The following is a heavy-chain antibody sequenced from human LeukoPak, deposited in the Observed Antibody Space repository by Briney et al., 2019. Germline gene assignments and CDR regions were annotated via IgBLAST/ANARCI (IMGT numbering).Heavy chain of an antibody. D-gene: IGHD1-26*01. CDR3: ARGKGGSYSGGPFDY. Sequence: GGSLRLSCAASGFTFSDYYMNWIRQAPGKGLVWVSYISGSGSTIYYADSVKGRFAISRDNAKNSLYLQMNSLRAEDTAVYYCARGKGGSYSGGPFDYWGQGSLVTVSS. CDR1: GFTFSDYY. CDR2: ISGSGSTI. V-gene: IGHV3-11*01. J-gene: IGHJ4*02.